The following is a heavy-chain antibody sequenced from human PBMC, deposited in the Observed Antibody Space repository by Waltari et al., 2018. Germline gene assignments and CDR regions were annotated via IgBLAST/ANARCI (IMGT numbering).Heavy chain of an antibody. CDR3: ARDSGSSTFGY. CDR2: IYDSGST. J-gene: IGHJ4*02. CDR1: GGSISSYY. D-gene: IGHD1-26*01. Sequence: QVHLQESGTGLVKPSETLSLTCTVSGGSISSYYLSWIRQPPGKGLEWIGNIYDSGSTNYNPSLKSRVTISLDTSKNQFSLKLSSATAADTAVYYCARDSGSSTFGYWGPGTLVTVSS. V-gene: IGHV4-59*01.